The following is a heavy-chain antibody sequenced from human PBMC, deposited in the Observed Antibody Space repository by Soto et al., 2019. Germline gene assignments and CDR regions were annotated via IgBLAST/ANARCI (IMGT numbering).Heavy chain of an antibody. CDR1: GFSLTTTHMG. D-gene: IGHD4-17*01. CDR2: IYWDDDK. J-gene: IGHJ4*02. CDR3: AHAGDYDLLSFDH. Sequence: QITLKESGPPLVRPAQTLTLTCAFSGFSLTTTHMGVAWIRQPPGRALEWLALIYWDDDKRYSPSLNNRLAISKNTSRTRVVLTITNMHPEDTGTYFCAHAGDYDLLSFDHWGPGTLVTVSS. V-gene: IGHV2-5*02.